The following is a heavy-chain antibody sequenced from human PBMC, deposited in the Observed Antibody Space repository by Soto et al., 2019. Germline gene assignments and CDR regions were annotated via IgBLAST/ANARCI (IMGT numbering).Heavy chain of an antibody. Sequence: SETLSLTCAVYGGSFSGYYWSWIRQPPGKGLEWIGEINHSGSTNYNPSLKSRVTISVDTSKNQFSLKLSSVTAADTAVYYCARGHVLWLGARVRWFDPWGQGTLVTGSS. CDR1: GGSFSGYY. V-gene: IGHV4-34*01. CDR2: INHSGST. D-gene: IGHD3-10*01. J-gene: IGHJ5*02. CDR3: ARGHVLWLGARVRWFDP.